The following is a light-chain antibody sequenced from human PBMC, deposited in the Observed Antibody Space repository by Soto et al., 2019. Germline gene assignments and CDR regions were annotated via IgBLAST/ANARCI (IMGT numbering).Light chain of an antibody. J-gene: IGLJ1*01. CDR3: QVWHSSSDHYG. V-gene: IGLV3-21*02. CDR1: NIGSKT. CDR2: DES. Sequence: SYELTQPPSVSVAPGQTARITCGGDNIGSKTVHWYQQKSGQAPVLVVYDESDRPSGIPERFSGSNSGNTATLTISRVEAGDEADYYCQVWHSSSDHYGVGTGTKV.